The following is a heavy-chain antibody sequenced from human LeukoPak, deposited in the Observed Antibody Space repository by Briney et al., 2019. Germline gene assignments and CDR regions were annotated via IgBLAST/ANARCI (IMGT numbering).Heavy chain of an antibody. V-gene: IGHV3-7*01. CDR2: IKQDGSEK. CDR1: GFTFSYYC. CDR3: ARDDPSWFDP. Sequence: GGSLRLSCAASGFTFSYYCMSWVRQAPGKGLEWVANIKQDGSEKYYVDSVEGRFTISRDNAKNSLYLQMNSLRAEDTAVYYCARDDPSWFDPWGQGTLVTVSS. J-gene: IGHJ5*02.